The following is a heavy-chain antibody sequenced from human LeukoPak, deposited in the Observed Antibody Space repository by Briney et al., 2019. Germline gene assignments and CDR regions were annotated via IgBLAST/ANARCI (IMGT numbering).Heavy chain of an antibody. J-gene: IGHJ6*03. D-gene: IGHD1-14*01. CDR2: IYTSGST. Sequence: SETLSLTCTVSDGSISTYYWSWIRQPAGKGLEWIGRIYTSGSTYYNPSLKSRVTISVDTSKNQFSLKLTSVSAADTAIYYCARVYNPDFYYHMDVWGKGTTVTVSS. V-gene: IGHV4-4*07. CDR1: DGSISTYY. CDR3: ARVYNPDFYYHMDV.